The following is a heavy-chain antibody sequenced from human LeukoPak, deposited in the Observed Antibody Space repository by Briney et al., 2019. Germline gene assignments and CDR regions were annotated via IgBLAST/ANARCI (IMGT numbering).Heavy chain of an antibody. CDR2: IYHSGST. J-gene: IGHJ4*02. CDR1: GGSISSSNW. D-gene: IGHD6-13*01. CDR3: AMLPPGRIAAAVPFDY. V-gene: IGHV4-4*02. Sequence: SGTLSLTCAVSGGSISSSNWWSWVRQPPGKGLEWIGEIYHSGSTNYNPSLKGRVTISVDKSKNQFSLKLSSVTAADTAVYYCAMLPPGRIAAAVPFDYWGQGTLVTVSS.